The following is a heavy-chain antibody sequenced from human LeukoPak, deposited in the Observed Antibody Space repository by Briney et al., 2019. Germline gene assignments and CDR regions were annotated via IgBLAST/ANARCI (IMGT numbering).Heavy chain of an antibody. Sequence: KPSETLSLTCTVSGGSISSYYWSWIRQPPGKGLEWIGYIYYSGSTNYNPSLKSRVTISVDTSKNQFSLKLSSVTAADTAVYYCARLSYIKAVAGPNFDYWGQGTLVTVSS. CDR3: ARLSYIKAVAGPNFDY. CDR2: IYYSGST. J-gene: IGHJ4*02. V-gene: IGHV4-59*08. D-gene: IGHD6-19*01. CDR1: GGSISSYY.